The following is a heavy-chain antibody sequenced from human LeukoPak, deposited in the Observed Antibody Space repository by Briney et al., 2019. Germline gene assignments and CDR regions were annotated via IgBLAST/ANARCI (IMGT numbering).Heavy chain of an antibody. Sequence: PGGSLRLSCAASGFTVSSNFMSWVRQAPGKGLEWVSVIYSGGSTYYADSVKGRFTISRDNSKNTLYLQMNSLRAEDTAVYYCARDRIAAAGIYYYGMDVWGQGTTVTVSS. CDR3: ARDRIAAAGIYYYGMDV. CDR1: GFTVSSNF. V-gene: IGHV3-53*01. D-gene: IGHD6-13*01. J-gene: IGHJ6*02. CDR2: IYSGGST.